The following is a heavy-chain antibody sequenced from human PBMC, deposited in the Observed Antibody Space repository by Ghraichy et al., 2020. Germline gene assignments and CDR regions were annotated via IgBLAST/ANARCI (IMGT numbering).Heavy chain of an antibody. CDR2: IIPIFGTA. CDR1: GGTFSSYA. D-gene: IGHD3-10*01. Sequence: SVKVSCKASGGTFSSYAISWVRQAPGQGLEWMGGIIPIFGTANYAQKFQGRVTITADESTSTAYMELSSLRSEDTAVYYCASGGYYGSGSYYSFDYWGQGTLVTVSS. V-gene: IGHV1-69*13. J-gene: IGHJ4*02. CDR3: ASGGYYGSGSYYSFDY.